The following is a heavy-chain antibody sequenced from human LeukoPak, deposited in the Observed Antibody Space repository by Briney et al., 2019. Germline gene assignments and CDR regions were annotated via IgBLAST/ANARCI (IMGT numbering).Heavy chain of an antibody. J-gene: IGHJ4*02. D-gene: IGHD3-10*01. CDR1: GLTFSNAW. V-gene: IGHV3-53*01. Sequence: GGSLRLSCAASGLTFSNAWMSWVRQAPGKGLEWVSVLFSGGSTYYADSVKGRFTISRDNSRNTLYLQMNSLRAEDTAVYYCARYYYGSGSYSFADYWGQGTLVTVSS. CDR3: ARYYYGSGSYSFADY. CDR2: LFSGGST.